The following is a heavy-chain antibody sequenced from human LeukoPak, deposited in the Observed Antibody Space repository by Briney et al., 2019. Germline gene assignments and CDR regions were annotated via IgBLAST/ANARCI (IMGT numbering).Heavy chain of an antibody. CDR1: GGSISSGSYY. CDR2: IYTSGST. CDR3: AMGANRAAMVVDY. D-gene: IGHD3-16*01. J-gene: IGHJ4*02. Sequence: PSETLSLTCTVSGGSISSGSYYWSWIRQPAGKGLEWIGRIYTSGSTNYNPSLKSRVTISVDTSKNQFSLKLSSVTAADTAVYYCAMGANRAAMVVDYWGQGTLVTVSS. V-gene: IGHV4-61*02.